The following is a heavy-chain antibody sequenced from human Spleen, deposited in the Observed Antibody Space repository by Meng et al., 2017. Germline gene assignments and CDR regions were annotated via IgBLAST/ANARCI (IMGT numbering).Heavy chain of an antibody. CDR2: MKSNVDGGTV. Sequence: EGKLGESGGGFVKPGWSLRHSWAATGFTFSNAWMTWVRQAPGKGLEWIGRMKSNVDGGTVDYAAAVKGRFFISRDDSENTFYLQMNSLKTEDTAVYYCSGHVDYWGHGTLVTVSS. J-gene: IGHJ4*01. CDR1: GFTFSNAW. V-gene: IGHV3-15*01. CDR3: SGHVDY.